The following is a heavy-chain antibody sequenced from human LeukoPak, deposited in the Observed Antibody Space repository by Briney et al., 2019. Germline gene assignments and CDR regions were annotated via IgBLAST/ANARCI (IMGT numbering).Heavy chain of an antibody. Sequence: ASVKVSCKASGYTFTSYYIHWVRQAPRQGLEWMGIINPSGGSTSYAQKFQGRDTMTTDTSTSTVYMELSSLRSEDTAVYYCARDPHYYDSSGSAHDYWGQGTLVTVSS. CDR1: GYTFTSYY. V-gene: IGHV1-46*01. CDR2: INPSGGST. J-gene: IGHJ4*02. D-gene: IGHD3-22*01. CDR3: ARDPHYYDSSGSAHDY.